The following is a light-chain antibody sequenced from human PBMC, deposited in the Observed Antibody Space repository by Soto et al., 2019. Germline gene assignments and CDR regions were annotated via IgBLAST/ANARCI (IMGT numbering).Light chain of an antibody. CDR1: QSIDSY. V-gene: IGKV1-39*01. CDR3: QQSYSTPRYT. Sequence: DIQMTQSPSSLSASLGDRVTITCRASQSIDSYLNWYQQKPGKAPKLLIYAASSLQSGVPSRFSGSGSGTDFTLIISSLPPEDVATYHCQQSYSTPRYTFGQGTKLEIK. J-gene: IGKJ2*01. CDR2: AAS.